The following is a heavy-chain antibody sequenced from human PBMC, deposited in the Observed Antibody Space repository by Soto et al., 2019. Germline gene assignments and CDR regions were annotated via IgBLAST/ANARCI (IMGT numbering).Heavy chain of an antibody. CDR2: INHSGST. D-gene: IGHD6-19*01. J-gene: IGHJ4*02. Sequence: SETLSLTCAVYGGSFSGYYWSWIHQPPGKGLEWIGEINHSGSTNYNPSLKSRVTISVDTSKNQFSLKLSSVTAADTAVYYCARGKAAAGFQGRLAVAGDNDYWGQGTLVTVSS. CDR1: GGSFSGYY. V-gene: IGHV4-34*01. CDR3: ARGKAAAGFQGRLAVAGDNDY.